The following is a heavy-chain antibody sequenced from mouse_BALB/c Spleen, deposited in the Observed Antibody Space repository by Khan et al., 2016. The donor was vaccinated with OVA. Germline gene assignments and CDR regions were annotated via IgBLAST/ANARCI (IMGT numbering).Heavy chain of an antibody. CDR3: ARDRIDY. V-gene: IGHV1-7*01. CDR1: GYTFTSSW. Sequence: VQLQQSGAELAKPGASVKMSCTASGYTFTSSWMHWIKQRPGQGLEWIGYINPTSGYTDYNQKFKDKATLTAAKSSSTAYMQLSSLTSDDSACYYCARDRIDYWGQGTALTVSS. J-gene: IGHJ2*01. CDR2: INPTSGYT.